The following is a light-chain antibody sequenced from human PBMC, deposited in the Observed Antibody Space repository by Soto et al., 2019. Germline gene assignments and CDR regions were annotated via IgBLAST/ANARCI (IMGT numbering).Light chain of an antibody. CDR1: QNIGKN. V-gene: IGKV3-11*01. J-gene: IGKJ4*01. CDR2: DSS. CDR3: QHRDDWPPGAT. Sequence: EIVLTQSPATLSLSPGERAILSCRASQNIGKNLGWYRQKPGQAPTLLIYDSSYRATGVPARFSGSGSGTDFTLTINRLEPEDFAVYYCQHRDDWPPGATFGGGTKVEI.